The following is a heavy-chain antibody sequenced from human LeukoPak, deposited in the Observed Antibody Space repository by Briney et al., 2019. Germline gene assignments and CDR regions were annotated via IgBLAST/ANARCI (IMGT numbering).Heavy chain of an antibody. Sequence: ASVKVFCKASGYTFTSYYMHWVRQAPGQGLEWMGIINPSGGSTSYAQKFQGRVTMTRDTSTSTVYMELSSLRSEDAAVYYCARVVTAIVFDYWGQGTLVTVSS. D-gene: IGHD2-21*02. V-gene: IGHV1-46*01. CDR1: GYTFTSYY. J-gene: IGHJ4*02. CDR2: INPSGGST. CDR3: ARVVTAIVFDY.